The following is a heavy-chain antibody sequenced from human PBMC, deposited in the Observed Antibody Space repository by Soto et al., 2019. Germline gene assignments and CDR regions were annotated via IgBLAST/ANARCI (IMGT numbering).Heavy chain of an antibody. V-gene: IGHV4-39*01. D-gene: IGHD6-13*01. J-gene: IGHJ3*02. Sequence: SETLSLTCTVSGGSISSSSYYWGGSRQPPGKGLEWIGSIYYSGSTYYNPSLKSRVTISVDTSKNQFSLKLSSVTAADTAVYYCARHPGPNSSSWPNDAFDIWGQGTMVT. CDR2: IYYSGST. CDR1: GGSISSSSYY. CDR3: ARHPGPNSSSWPNDAFDI.